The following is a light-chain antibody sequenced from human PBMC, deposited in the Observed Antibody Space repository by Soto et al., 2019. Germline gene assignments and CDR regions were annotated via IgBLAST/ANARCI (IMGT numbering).Light chain of an antibody. CDR1: QSVSSD. Sequence: EIVMTQSPATLSVSPGERATLSCRASQSVSSDLAWYQQKPGQAPRLLIYGASTRATAIPARFSGSGSGTEFTLTISSLQSEDFAVYYCQQYNYWWTFGQGTKVEI. J-gene: IGKJ1*01. CDR3: QQYNYWWT. CDR2: GAS. V-gene: IGKV3-15*01.